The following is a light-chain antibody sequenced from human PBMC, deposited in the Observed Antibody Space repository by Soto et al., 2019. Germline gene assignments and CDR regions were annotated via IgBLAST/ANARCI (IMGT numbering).Light chain of an antibody. Sequence: QSALTQPASVSGSPGQSITISCTGTSSDVGSYNLVSWYQQHPGKAPKLMIYEVSKRPSGVSNRFSGSKSGNTASLTISGLKAEDAADYYCCSYAGSSTRVVFGGGTQLTVL. J-gene: IGLJ2*01. V-gene: IGLV2-23*02. CDR1: SSDVGSYNL. CDR2: EVS. CDR3: CSYAGSSTRVV.